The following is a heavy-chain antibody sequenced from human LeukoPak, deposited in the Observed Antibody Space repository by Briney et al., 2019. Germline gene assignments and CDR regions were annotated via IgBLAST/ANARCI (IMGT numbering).Heavy chain of an antibody. J-gene: IGHJ4*02. CDR2: ISYDGSNK. CDR1: GFTFSSYG. V-gene: IGHV3-30*18. CDR3: AKENGSYYGGADY. D-gene: IGHD1-26*01. Sequence: GGTLRLSCAASGFTFSSYGMHWVRQAPGKGLEWVAVISYDGSNKYYADSVKGRFTISRDNSKNTLYLQMNSLRADDTAVYYCAKENGSYYGGADYWGQGTLVTVSS.